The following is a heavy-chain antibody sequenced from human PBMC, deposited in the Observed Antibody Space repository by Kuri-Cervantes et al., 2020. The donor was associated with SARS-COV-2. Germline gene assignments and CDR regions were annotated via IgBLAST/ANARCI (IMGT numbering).Heavy chain of an antibody. CDR1: GGSFSDYY. V-gene: IGHV4-34*01. Sequence: GSLRLSCAVYGGSFSDYYWRSIRQPPGKGLEWIGEINHSGSTNYNPSLKSRVTISVDTSKNQFSLKLSSVTAADTAVYYCARRTVVTTTVLDYWGQGTLVTVSS. J-gene: IGHJ4*02. CDR2: INHSGST. D-gene: IGHD4-17*01. CDR3: ARRTVVTTTVLDY.